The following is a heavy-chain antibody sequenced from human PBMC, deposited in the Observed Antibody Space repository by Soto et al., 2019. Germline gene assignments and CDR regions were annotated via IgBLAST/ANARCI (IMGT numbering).Heavy chain of an antibody. J-gene: IGHJ3*02. D-gene: IGHD7-27*01. CDR2: IKQDGSEK. V-gene: IGHV3-7*01. CDR3: HMGISDAFDI. CDR1: GFTFSSYW. Sequence: EVQLVESGGGLVQPGGSLRLSCAASGFTFSSYWMSWVRQAPGKGLEWVANIKQDGSEKYYVDSVKGRFTISRDNAQNSLYLQMNSLRAEDTAVYYCHMGISDAFDIWGQGTMVTVSS.